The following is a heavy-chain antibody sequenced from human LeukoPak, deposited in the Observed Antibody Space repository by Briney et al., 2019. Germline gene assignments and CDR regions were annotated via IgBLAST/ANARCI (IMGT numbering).Heavy chain of an antibody. V-gene: IGHV4-39*01. D-gene: IGHD2-8*02. CDR3: ASQLTGGAFDI. Sequence: SETLSLTCTVSGGSISNYYWGWIRQPPGKGLEWIGSIYYSGSTYYNPSLKSRVTISVDTSKNQFSLKLSSVTAADTAVYYCASQLTGGAFDIWGQGTMVTVSS. CDR2: IYYSGST. CDR1: GGSISNYY. J-gene: IGHJ3*02.